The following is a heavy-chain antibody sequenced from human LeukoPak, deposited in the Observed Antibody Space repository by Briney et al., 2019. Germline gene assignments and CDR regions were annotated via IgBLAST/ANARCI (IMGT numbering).Heavy chain of an antibody. CDR1: GYTFTGYY. V-gene: IGHV1-2*02. Sequence: ASVEVSCKASGYTFTGYYMHWVRQAPGQGLEWMGWINPNSGGTNYAQKFQGRVTMTRDTSISTAYMELSRLRSDDTAVYYCARAQWELLFYYFDYWGQGTLVTVSS. J-gene: IGHJ4*02. D-gene: IGHD1-26*01. CDR2: INPNSGGT. CDR3: ARAQWELLFYYFDY.